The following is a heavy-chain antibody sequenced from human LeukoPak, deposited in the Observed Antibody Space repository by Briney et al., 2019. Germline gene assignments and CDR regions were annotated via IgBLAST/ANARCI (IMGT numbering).Heavy chain of an antibody. D-gene: IGHD3-22*01. J-gene: IGHJ4*02. CDR2: MYYSGST. Sequence: SETLSLTCTVSGDAITGSSYYWGWIRQPPGKGLEWIGSMYYSGSTYSNPSLKSRVTMSADTSKNQFSLKLSSVSAADTAVYYCARQYYDRTGYYYFDYWDQGTLVSVSS. V-gene: IGHV4-39*01. CDR3: ARQYYDRTGYYYFDY. CDR1: GDAITGSSYY.